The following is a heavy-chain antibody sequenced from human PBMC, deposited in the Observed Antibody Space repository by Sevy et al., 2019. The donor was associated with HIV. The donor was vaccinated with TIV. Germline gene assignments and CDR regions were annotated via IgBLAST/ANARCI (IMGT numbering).Heavy chain of an antibody. J-gene: IGHJ6*02. CDR2: INTHGTNT. D-gene: IGHD3-3*01. CDR1: GFTFSRYW. CDR3: AREGVDFWSGPVDFDYGMDV. Sequence: GGSLRLSCAASGFTFSRYWMHWVRHAPGKGLVWVSRINTHGTNTIYADYVKGRFTISRDNAKNTVSLQMNSLRADDTGVYYCAREGVDFWSGPVDFDYGMDVWGQGTTVTAP. V-gene: IGHV3-74*01.